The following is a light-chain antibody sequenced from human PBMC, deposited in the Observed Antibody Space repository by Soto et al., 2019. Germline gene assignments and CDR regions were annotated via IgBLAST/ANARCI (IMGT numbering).Light chain of an antibody. V-gene: IGKV3-11*01. Sequence: EIGLTQAPATLSLSPGERSTLSFMARQSVSIYLAWYQQKPGQAPRLLIYDASNRATGLPARFSGSGSGTDFTLTISSLEPEDFAVYYCQQRSNWITFGQGTRLEIK. CDR2: DAS. CDR1: QSVSIY. J-gene: IGKJ5*01. CDR3: QQRSNWIT.